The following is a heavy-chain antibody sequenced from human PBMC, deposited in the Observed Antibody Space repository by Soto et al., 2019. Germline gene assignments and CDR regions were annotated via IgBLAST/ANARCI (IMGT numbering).Heavy chain of an antibody. D-gene: IGHD4-17*01. Sequence: SETLSLTCTVSGGSIRRYGWSWIRQPPGKGLEWIGNIHYNGNTKYSPSLKSRVPMSVDTSKNHFSLKLSSVTAADTAVYYCARRYGGTPDYWGQGTLVTVSS. CDR1: GGSIRRYG. V-gene: IGHV4-59*08. CDR3: ARRYGGTPDY. CDR2: IHYNGNT. J-gene: IGHJ4*02.